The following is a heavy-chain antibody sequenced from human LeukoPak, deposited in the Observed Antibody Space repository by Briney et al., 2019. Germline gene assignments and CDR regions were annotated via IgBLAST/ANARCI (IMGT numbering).Heavy chain of an antibody. CDR3: ARERGYDSSGYHHAFDI. V-gene: IGHV1-69*06. Sequence: SVKVSCKASGGTFSSYAISWVRQAPGQGLEWMGGIIPIFGTANYAQKFQGRVTITADKSTSTAYMELSSPRSEDTAVYYCARERGYDSSGYHHAFDIWGQGTMATVSS. CDR1: GGTFSSYA. D-gene: IGHD3-22*01. CDR2: IIPIFGTA. J-gene: IGHJ3*02.